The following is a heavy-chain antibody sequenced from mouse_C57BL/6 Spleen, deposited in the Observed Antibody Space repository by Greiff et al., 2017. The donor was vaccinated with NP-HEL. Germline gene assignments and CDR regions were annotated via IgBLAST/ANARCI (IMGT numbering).Heavy chain of an antibody. V-gene: IGHV5-16*01. CDR2: INYDGSST. CDR1: GFTFSDYY. Sequence: EVKVEESEGGLVQPGSSMKLSCTASGFTFSDYYMAWVRQVPEKGLEWVANINYDGSSTYYLDSLKSRFIISRDNAKNILYLQMSSLKSEDTATYYCARGGGIYYYGSSYPWYFDVWGTGTTVTVSS. J-gene: IGHJ1*03. CDR3: ARGGGIYYYGSSYPWYFDV. D-gene: IGHD1-1*01.